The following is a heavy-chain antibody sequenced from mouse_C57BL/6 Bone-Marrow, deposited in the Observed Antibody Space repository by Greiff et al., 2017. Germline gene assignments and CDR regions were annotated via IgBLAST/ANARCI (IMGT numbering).Heavy chain of an antibody. CDR1: GFNIKDYY. V-gene: IGHV14-2*01. D-gene: IGHD1-1*01. J-gene: IGHJ1*03. Sequence: EVQGVESGAELVKPGASVKLSCTASGFNIKDYYMHWVKQRTEQGLEWIGRIDPEDGETKYAPKFQGKATITADTSSNTAYLQLSSLTSEDTAVYYCARSPYGSSPYWYFDVWGTGTTVTVSS. CDR3: ARSPYGSSPYWYFDV. CDR2: IDPEDGET.